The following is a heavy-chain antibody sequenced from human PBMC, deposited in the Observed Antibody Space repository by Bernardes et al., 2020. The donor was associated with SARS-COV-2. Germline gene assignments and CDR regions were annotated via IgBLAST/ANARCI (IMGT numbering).Heavy chain of an antibody. D-gene: IGHD1-26*01. CDR3: ARDGSFGRLVGATDPWGRGYYYYGMDV. CDR2: IWYDGSNK. J-gene: IGHJ6*02. Sequence: GGSLRLSCAASGFTFSSYGMHWVRQAPGKGLEWVAVIWYDGSNKYYADSVKGRFTISRDNSKNTLYLQMNSLRAEDTAVYYCARDGSFGRLVGATDPWGRGYYYYGMDVWGQGTTVTVSS. V-gene: IGHV3-33*01. CDR1: GFTFSSYG.